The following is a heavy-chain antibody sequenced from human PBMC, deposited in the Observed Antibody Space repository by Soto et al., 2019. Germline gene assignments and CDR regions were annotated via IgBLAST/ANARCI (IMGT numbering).Heavy chain of an antibody. CDR2: MNPNSGNT. J-gene: IGHJ6*02. V-gene: IGHV1-8*01. Sequence: AASVKVSCKASGYTFTSYYINWVRQATGQGLEWMGWMNPNSGNTGYAQKFQGRVTMTRNTSISTAYMELSSLRSEDTAVYYCARRNYSPYYYYGMDVWGQGTTVTVSS. D-gene: IGHD4-4*01. CDR3: ARRNYSPYYYYGMDV. CDR1: GYTFTSYY.